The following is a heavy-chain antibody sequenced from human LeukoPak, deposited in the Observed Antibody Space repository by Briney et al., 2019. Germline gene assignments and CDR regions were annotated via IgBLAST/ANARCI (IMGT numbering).Heavy chain of an antibody. CDR2: ISYSGTT. Sequence: PSDTLSLTCTVSGGSIRVSDTYGWAWIRQPPGKGLEWIATISYSGTTYYNPSFKSRVTISIDTSKNQFSLKLSSVTAADTAVYFCARDCPGPPYDYWGQGTLVT. V-gene: IGHV4-39*02. CDR3: ARDCPGPPYDY. J-gene: IGHJ4*02. CDR1: GGSIRVSDTYG.